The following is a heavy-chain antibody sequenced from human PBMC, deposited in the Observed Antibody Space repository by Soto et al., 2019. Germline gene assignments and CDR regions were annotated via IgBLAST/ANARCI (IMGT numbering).Heavy chain of an antibody. D-gene: IGHD5-12*01. V-gene: IGHV3-53*01. CDR1: GFTVSSNY. J-gene: IGHJ6*02. CDR3: ARGGYSGYDSSLYYYYGMDV. CDR2: IYSGGST. Sequence: GGSLRLSCAASGFTVSSNYMSWVRQAPGKGLEWVSVIYSGGSTYYADSLKGRFTISRDNSKNTLYIQMNSLRAEDTAVYYCARGGYSGYDSSLYYYYGMDVWGQGTTVTVSS.